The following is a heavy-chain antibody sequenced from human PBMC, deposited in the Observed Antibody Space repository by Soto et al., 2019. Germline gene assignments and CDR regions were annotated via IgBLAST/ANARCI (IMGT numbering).Heavy chain of an antibody. CDR2: IKSKTDGGTA. Sequence: SGGSLRLSCAASGFTFSNAWMTWVRQAPGQGLVWVGRIKSKTDGGTADYAAPVRGRFTISRDGSKDTLYLQMSSLKTEDTAVYYCTTDAYYDTSGYWFWGQGTPVTVSS. J-gene: IGHJ4*02. V-gene: IGHV3-15*01. CDR1: GFTFSNAW. CDR3: TTDAYYDTSGYWF. D-gene: IGHD3-22*01.